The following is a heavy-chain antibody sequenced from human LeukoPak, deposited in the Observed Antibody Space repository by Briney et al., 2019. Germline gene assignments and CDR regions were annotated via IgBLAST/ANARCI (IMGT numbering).Heavy chain of an antibody. CDR3: ARDSAISAFDI. V-gene: IGHV1-18*04. J-gene: IGHJ3*02. CDR1: GYTFTTHC. CDR2: ISSHNGNT. Sequence: ASAKVSCKASGYTFTTHCISWVRQAPGHGLEWRGWISSHNGNTISAQNLQGRFTMTTDTSTTPAYRELGSLRPDDPAVYYCARDSAISAFDIWGQGTVVTVSS.